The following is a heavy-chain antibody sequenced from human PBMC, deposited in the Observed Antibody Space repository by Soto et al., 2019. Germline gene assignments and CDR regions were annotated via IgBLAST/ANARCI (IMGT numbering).Heavy chain of an antibody. V-gene: IGHV3-7*01. CDR3: AIRYDSPEDYFDY. CDR1: GFTFGSYW. J-gene: IGHJ4*02. Sequence: PGGSLRLSCAVSGFTFGSYWMNWVRLIPGKGLEWVAYIKPDGSATYYADSVKGRFTISRDNAKNSLYLQMNSLRAEDTAVYYCAIRYDSPEDYFDYWGRGTLVTVSS. D-gene: IGHD3-22*01. CDR2: IKPDGSAT.